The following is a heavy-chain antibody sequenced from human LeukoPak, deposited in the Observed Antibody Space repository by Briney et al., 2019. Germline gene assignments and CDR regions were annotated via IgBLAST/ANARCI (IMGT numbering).Heavy chain of an antibody. Sequence: GASVKVSCKASGYTFASYAMHWVRQAPGQRLEWMGWINAGNGNTKYSQKFQGRVTITRDTSASTAYMELSSLRSEDTAVYYCARDSYGSGSYYPYWGQGTLVSVSS. V-gene: IGHV1-3*01. CDR1: GYTFASYA. D-gene: IGHD3-10*01. J-gene: IGHJ4*02. CDR3: ARDSYGSGSYYPY. CDR2: INAGNGNT.